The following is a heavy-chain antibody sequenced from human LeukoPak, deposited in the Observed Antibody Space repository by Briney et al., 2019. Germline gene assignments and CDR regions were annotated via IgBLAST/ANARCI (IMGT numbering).Heavy chain of an antibody. CDR2: IYYSGST. CDR1: GGSISNYY. D-gene: IGHD5-24*01. V-gene: IGHV4-39*01. CDR3: ARKERVEMATSGIAVAFDI. J-gene: IGHJ3*02. Sequence: SETLSLTCTVSGGSISNYYWGWIRQPPGKGLEWIGSIYYSGSTYYNPSLKSRVTISVDTSKNQFSLKLSSVTAADTAVYYCARKERVEMATSGIAVAFDIWGQGTMVTVSS.